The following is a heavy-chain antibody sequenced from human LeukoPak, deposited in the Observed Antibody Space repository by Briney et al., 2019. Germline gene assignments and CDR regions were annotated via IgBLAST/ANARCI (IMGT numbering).Heavy chain of an antibody. J-gene: IGHJ6*04. D-gene: IGHD3-10*02. Sequence: GGTLRLSCAASGFTFNTYGMSWVCQAPGKGLEWVSGISGSGGATYYADSVKGRFTISRDNAKNSLYLQMNSLRAEDTAVYYCAELGITMIGGVWGKGTTVTISS. CDR2: ISGSGGAT. CDR1: GFTFNTYG. CDR3: AELGITMIGGV. V-gene: IGHV3-23*01.